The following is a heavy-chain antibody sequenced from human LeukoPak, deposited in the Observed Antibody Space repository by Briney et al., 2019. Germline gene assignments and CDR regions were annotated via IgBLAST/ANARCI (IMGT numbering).Heavy chain of an antibody. V-gene: IGHV3-48*01. Sequence: AGGSLRLSCAASGFTFSSYAMSWVRQAPGKGLEWVSYISSSSGTIYYADSVKGRFTISRDNAKNSLYLQMNSLRAEDTAMYYCARTVWDYTLDYWGQGTLVTVSS. CDR2: ISSSSGTI. CDR1: GFTFSSYA. J-gene: IGHJ4*02. CDR3: ARTVWDYTLDY. D-gene: IGHD1-7*01.